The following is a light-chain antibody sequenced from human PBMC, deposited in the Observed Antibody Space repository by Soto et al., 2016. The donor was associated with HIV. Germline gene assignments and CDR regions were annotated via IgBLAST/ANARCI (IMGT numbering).Light chain of an antibody. CDR3: NSRDNSGNHYV. V-gene: IGLV3-19*01. Sequence: SSELIQDPVVSVALGQTVKITCQGDSVTSYYVSWYQQKPGQAPRLVIYGKNNRPSGIPDRFSGSSSGNTASLTITGAQAEDEADYYCNSRDNSGNHYVFGTGTKVTV. CDR2: GKN. CDR1: SVTSYY. J-gene: IGLJ1*01.